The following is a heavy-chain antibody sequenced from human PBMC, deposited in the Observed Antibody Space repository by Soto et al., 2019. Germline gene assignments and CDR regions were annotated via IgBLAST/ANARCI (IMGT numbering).Heavy chain of an antibody. D-gene: IGHD2-15*01. V-gene: IGHV4-34*01. Sequence: SETLSLTCAVYGGSFSGYYWSWIRQPPGKGLEWIGEINHSGSTNYNPSLKSRVTISVDTSKNQFSLKLSSVTAADTAVYYCARVLSRGWYHPWGQGTLVTVSS. J-gene: IGHJ5*02. CDR1: GGSFSGYY. CDR2: INHSGST. CDR3: ARVLSRGWYHP.